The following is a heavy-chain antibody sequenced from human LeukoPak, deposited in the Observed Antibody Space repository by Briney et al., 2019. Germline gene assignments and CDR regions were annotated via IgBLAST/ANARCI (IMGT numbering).Heavy chain of an antibody. CDR2: IKQDGSEK. CDR1: GFTFSSYW. CDR3: AKVPFVNYGDYAAFDI. J-gene: IGHJ3*02. V-gene: IGHV3-7*03. Sequence: GGSLRLSCAASGFTFSSYWMSWVRQAPGKGLEWVANIKQDGSEKYYVDSVKGRFTISRDNAKNSLSLQMNSLRAEDTAVYYCAKVPFVNYGDYAAFDIWGQGTMVTVSS. D-gene: IGHD4-17*01.